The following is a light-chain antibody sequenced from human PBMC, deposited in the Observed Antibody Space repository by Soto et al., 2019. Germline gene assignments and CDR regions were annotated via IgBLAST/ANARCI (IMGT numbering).Light chain of an antibody. CDR2: AAS. Sequence: DIQMTQSPSSLSASVGDRVTITCRASQSISSYLNWYQQKPGKAPKLLIYAASSLQSGVPSMFSGSGSGTDLTLTISSLQTEDFATYYCQKSYSTQLTFGGGTKVDIK. V-gene: IGKV1-39*01. CDR1: QSISSY. CDR3: QKSYSTQLT. J-gene: IGKJ4*02.